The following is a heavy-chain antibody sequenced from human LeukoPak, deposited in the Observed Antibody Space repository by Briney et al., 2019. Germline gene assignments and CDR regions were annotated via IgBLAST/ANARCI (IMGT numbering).Heavy chain of an antibody. D-gene: IGHD2-8*02. J-gene: IGHJ4*02. Sequence: SETLSLTCTVSGDSISNGVKYWSWLRQHPGRGLEWIGYIYHSGRSYYNPSLKSRITMSVDTSKNQFSLNLSSVTAADTAVYYCARDQVECTGGTCQSRVGFDFWSQGTLVTVSS. V-gene: IGHV4-31*03. CDR1: GDSISNGVKY. CDR3: ARDQVECTGGTCQSRVGFDF. CDR2: IYHSGRS.